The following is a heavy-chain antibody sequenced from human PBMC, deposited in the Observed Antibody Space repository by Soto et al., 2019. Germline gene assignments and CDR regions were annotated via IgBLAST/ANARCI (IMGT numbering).Heavy chain of an antibody. J-gene: IGHJ4*02. CDR2: ISWNSGSI. CDR3: AKGLYYYGSGSYYTPTYYFDY. D-gene: IGHD3-10*01. CDR1: GFTFDDYA. Sequence: EVQLVESGGGLVQPGRSLRLSCAASGFTFDDYAMHWVRQAPGKGLEWVSGISWNSGSIGYADSVKGRFTISRDTAKNTLYLQMNRLRAEDTALYYCAKGLYYYGSGSYYTPTYYFDYWGQGTLVTVSS. V-gene: IGHV3-9*01.